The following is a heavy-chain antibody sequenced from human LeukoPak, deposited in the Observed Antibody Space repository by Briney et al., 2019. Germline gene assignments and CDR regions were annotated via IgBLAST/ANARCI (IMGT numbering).Heavy chain of an antibody. CDR3: ARDRGRYFDY. Sequence: PGGSLRLSCVASGFTFSSRDWMTWVRQAPGKGLVWVSRINSDGSSTSYADSVKGRFTISGDNAKNTLYLQMNSLRAEDTAVYYCARDRGRYFDYWGQGTLVTVSS. V-gene: IGHV3-74*01. D-gene: IGHD3-10*01. CDR2: INSDGSST. J-gene: IGHJ4*02. CDR1: GFTFSSRDW.